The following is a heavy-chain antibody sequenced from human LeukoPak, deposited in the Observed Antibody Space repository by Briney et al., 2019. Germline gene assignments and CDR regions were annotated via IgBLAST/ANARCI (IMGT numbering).Heavy chain of an antibody. D-gene: IGHD3-10*01. Sequence: SETLSLTCTVSGGSISSYYWSWIRQPPGKGLEWIGYICYSGSTNYNPSLKSRVTISVDTSKNQFSLKLSSVTAADTAVYYCARGRWTVRGVIISAAFDIWGQGTMVTVSS. CDR3: ARGRWTVRGVIISAAFDI. J-gene: IGHJ3*02. CDR1: GGSISSYY. CDR2: ICYSGST. V-gene: IGHV4-59*08.